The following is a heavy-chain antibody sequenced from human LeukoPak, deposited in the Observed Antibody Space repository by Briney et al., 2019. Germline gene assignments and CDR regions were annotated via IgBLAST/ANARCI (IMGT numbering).Heavy chain of an antibody. D-gene: IGHD2-8*02. CDR2: ISPNSGGT. Sequence: GASVKVSCKASGYTFTGYYMHWVRQAPGQGLEWMGWISPNSGGTNYAEKFQGRVTMTRDTSISTAYMELSRLRSDDTAVYYCARNVAITGTCDYWGQGTLVTVSS. V-gene: IGHV1-2*02. CDR3: ARNVAITGTCDY. J-gene: IGHJ4*02. CDR1: GYTFTGYY.